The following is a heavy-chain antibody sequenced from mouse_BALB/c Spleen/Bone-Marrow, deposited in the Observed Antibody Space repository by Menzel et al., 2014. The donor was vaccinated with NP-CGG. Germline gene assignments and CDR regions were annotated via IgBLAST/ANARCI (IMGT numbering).Heavy chain of an antibody. Sequence: EVQLVESGGGLVQPGGSRKLSCAASGFTFSSFGMHWVRQAPERGLEWVAYISSGSSTIFYADTVKGRFTISRDNPKNTLFLQMTSIRSEDTAMYYCTRGGNWEDFDYWGQGTTLTVSS. CDR1: GFTFSSFG. CDR2: ISSGSSTI. CDR3: TRGGNWEDFDY. J-gene: IGHJ2*01. D-gene: IGHD4-1*01. V-gene: IGHV5-17*02.